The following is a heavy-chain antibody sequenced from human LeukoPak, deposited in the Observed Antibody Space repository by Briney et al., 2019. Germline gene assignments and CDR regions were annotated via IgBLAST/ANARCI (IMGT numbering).Heavy chain of an antibody. CDR3: ATLGPMRYYYDSSGYYVDDH. CDR2: INPNSGGT. Sequence: ASVKVSCKASGYTFTGYYMQSVRQAPGQGLEWMGWINPNSGGTNYAQKFPGRVTMTRDTSISTAYMELSRLRSDDTAVYYCATLGPMRYYYDSSGYYVDDHWGQGTLVTVSS. V-gene: IGHV1-2*02. CDR1: GYTFTGYY. J-gene: IGHJ4*02. D-gene: IGHD3-22*01.